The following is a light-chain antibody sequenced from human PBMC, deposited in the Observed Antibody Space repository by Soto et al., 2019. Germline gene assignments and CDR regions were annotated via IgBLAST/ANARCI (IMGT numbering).Light chain of an antibody. CDR3: QQYDDSARYI. V-gene: IGKV3-20*01. CDR1: QRVNTRY. Sequence: IVLTQAPGTMSLSPGARATLSCRASQRVNTRYSAWYQQKPGQAPRLLIYATFSRATRIPDRFSGSGSRTDFTLTISRLEPEDSAVYYCQQYDDSARYIFGQGNHLEIK. J-gene: IGKJ2*01. CDR2: ATF.